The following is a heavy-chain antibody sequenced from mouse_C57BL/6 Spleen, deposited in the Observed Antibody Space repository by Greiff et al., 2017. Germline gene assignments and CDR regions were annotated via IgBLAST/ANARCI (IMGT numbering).Heavy chain of an antibody. Sequence: EVMLVESGGDLVKPGGSLKLSCAASGFTFSSYGMSWVRQTPDKRLEWVATISSGGSYTYYPDSVKGRFTISRDNAKNTLYLQMSSLKSEDTAMYYCARLRSGYFDYWGQGTTLTVSS. V-gene: IGHV5-6*01. J-gene: IGHJ2*01. CDR3: ARLRSGYFDY. CDR1: GFTFSSYG. CDR2: ISSGGSYT.